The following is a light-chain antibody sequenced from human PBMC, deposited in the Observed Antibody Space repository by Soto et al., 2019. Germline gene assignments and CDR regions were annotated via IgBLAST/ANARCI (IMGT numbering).Light chain of an antibody. V-gene: IGLV2-11*01. Sequence: QSALTQPRSVSGSPGQSVTISCTGTSSDVGGYNYVSWYQQHPGKAPKLMIYDVSKRPQGVPDRFSGSKSGTTASLTSSGLQVEVEADTSCASGECRNREFGRGTTVTV. CDR1: SSDVGGYNY. J-gene: IGLJ6*01. CDR2: DVS. CDR3: ASGECRNRE.